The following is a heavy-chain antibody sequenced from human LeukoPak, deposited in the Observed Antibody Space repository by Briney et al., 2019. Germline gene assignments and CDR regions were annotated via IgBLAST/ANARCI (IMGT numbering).Heavy chain of an antibody. D-gene: IGHD3-10*01. J-gene: IGHJ4*02. V-gene: IGHV3-11*01. CDR2: ISSSGSTI. Sequence: GGSLRLSCAASGFTFSDYYMSWIRQAPGKGLEWVSYISSSGSTIYYADSVKGRFTISRDNAKNSLYLQMNSLRAEDTAVYYCARDTPTSMVRGVTGWGQGTLVTVSS. CDR1: GFTFSDYY. CDR3: ARDTPTSMVRGVTG.